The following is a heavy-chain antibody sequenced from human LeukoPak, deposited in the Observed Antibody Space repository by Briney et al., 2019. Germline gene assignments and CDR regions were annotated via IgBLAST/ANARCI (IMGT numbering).Heavy chain of an antibody. CDR3: ARSAGGLDC. J-gene: IGHJ4*02. Sequence: VGSLRLSCAPSLYSSRRHRTHRVPQALGTGLVWVSHISNDGTSTSYAGYVKGRFTISRDNAKNTVYLQMNSLRAEDTAVYYCARSAGGLDCWGQGTLVTVSS. D-gene: IGHD3-16*01. V-gene: IGHV3-74*01. CDR2: ISNDGTST. CDR1: LYSSRRHR.